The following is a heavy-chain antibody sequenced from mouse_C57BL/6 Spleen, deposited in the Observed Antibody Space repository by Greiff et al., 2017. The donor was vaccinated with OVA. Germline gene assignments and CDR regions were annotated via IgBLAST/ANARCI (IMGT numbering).Heavy chain of an antibody. V-gene: IGHV1-63*01. CDR2: LYPGGGYT. D-gene: IGHD1-1*01. CDR3: ARLGTTVVAPYAMDY. Sequence: QVQLQQSGAELVRPGTSVKMSCKASGYTFTNYWIGWAKQRPGHGLEWIGDLYPGGGYTNYNEKFKGKATLTADKSSSTAYMQFSSLTSEDSAIYYCARLGTTVVAPYAMDYWGQGTSVTVSS. J-gene: IGHJ4*01. CDR1: GYTFTNYW.